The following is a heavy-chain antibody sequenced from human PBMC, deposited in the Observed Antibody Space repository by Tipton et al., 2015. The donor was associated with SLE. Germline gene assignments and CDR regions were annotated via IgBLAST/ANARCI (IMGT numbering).Heavy chain of an antibody. CDR1: GGSISPYK. CDR2: IYYSGST. CDR3: ARFWSPHDY. D-gene: IGHD2-8*02. V-gene: IGHV4-59*01. Sequence: TLSLTCSVSGGSISPYKWSWIRQPPGKGLEWIGYIYYSGSTNYNPSLKSRVTISLDTSKNQFSLRLNSVTAADTAVYYCARFWSPHDYWRQGSLFFVST. J-gene: IGHJ4*02.